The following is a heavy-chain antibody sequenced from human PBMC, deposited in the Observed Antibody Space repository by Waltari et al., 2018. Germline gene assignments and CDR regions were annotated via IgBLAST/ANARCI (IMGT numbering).Heavy chain of an antibody. CDR2: ISGDGRYV. CDR1: GFTLSYYS. D-gene: IGHD3-3*01. CDR3: ARDSGGTIFGVGNWFDP. V-gene: IGHV3-21*02. J-gene: IGHJ5*02. Sequence: EMQLVESGGGLVKPGASLRLPCAASGFTLSYYSMNWLRQRPGKGLEWVASISGDGRYVYYADSVKGRLTVSSDKAKNVLFLQVSSLTVEDTAVYYCARDSGGTIFGVGNWFDPWGQGTLVSVSS.